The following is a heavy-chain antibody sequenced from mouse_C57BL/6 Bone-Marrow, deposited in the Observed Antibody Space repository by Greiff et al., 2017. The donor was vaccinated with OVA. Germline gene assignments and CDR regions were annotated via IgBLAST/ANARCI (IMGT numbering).Heavy chain of an antibody. Sequence: DVKLVESGGGLVQPGGSLKLSCAASGFTFSDYYMYWVRQTPEKRLEWVAYISNGGGSTYYPDTVKGRFTISRDNAKNTLYLQMSRLKSEDTAMYYCARRRAVVRDAMDYWGQGTSVTVSS. D-gene: IGHD1-1*01. CDR3: ARRRAVVRDAMDY. CDR2: ISNGGGST. CDR1: GFTFSDYY. J-gene: IGHJ4*01. V-gene: IGHV5-12*01.